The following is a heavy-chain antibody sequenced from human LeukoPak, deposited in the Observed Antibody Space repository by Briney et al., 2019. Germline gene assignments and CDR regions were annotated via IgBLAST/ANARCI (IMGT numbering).Heavy chain of an antibody. J-gene: IGHJ6*04. Sequence: SETLSLTCTVSSGSTNSFYWSWIRQPPGGGLEWIGYIYYSGTTNYNPSLKCRVTISIDTSKNQFSLKLSSVTAADTAVYYCARLARLSLIRGVTGYHSLDVWGKGTKVTVSS. D-gene: IGHD3-10*01. CDR3: ARLARLSLIRGVTGYHSLDV. CDR1: SGSTNSFY. CDR2: IYYSGTT. V-gene: IGHV4-59*01.